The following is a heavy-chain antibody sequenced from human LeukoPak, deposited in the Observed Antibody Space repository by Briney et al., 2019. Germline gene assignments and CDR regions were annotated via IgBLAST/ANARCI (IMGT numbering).Heavy chain of an antibody. CDR2: IWYDGSNK. CDR3: AKERDNSGLFFAS. V-gene: IGHV3-33*06. J-gene: IGHJ4*02. CDR1: GFTFSSYG. D-gene: IGHD3-22*01. Sequence: GRSLRLSCAASGFTFSSYGMHWVRQAPGEGLEWVAVIWYDGSNKYYADSVKGRFTISRDSSKNTLYLQMSSLRVEDTAVYHCAKERDNSGLFFASWGQGIPVTVSS.